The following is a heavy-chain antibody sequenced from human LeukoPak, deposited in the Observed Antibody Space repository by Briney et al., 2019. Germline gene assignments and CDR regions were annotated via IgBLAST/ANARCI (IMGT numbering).Heavy chain of an antibody. CDR3: ARDATNYYDSSAAGDPDY. Sequence: PSETLSLTCTVSGGSISSGSYYWSWIRQPAGKGLEWIGRIYTSGSTNYNPSLKSRVTISVDTSKNQFSLKLSSVTAADTAVYYCARDATNYYDSSAAGDPDYWGQGTLVTVSS. J-gene: IGHJ4*02. CDR2: IYTSGST. D-gene: IGHD3-22*01. CDR1: GGSISSGSYY. V-gene: IGHV4-61*02.